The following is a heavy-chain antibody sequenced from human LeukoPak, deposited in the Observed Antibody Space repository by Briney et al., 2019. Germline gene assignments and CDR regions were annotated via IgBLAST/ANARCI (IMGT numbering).Heavy chain of an antibody. V-gene: IGHV4-4*07. J-gene: IGHJ6*03. CDR3: ARLNHVPRVYYYLDV. D-gene: IGHD6-6*01. CDR1: GASISSFY. CDR2: MYSSGS. Sequence: EASETLSLTCTVSGASISSFYLSWIRQTAGKGLEWIGRMYSSGSNYNPSLKSRVTMSIDTSTNKLSLKLSSVTAADTAVYYCARLNHVPRVYYYLDVWGKGAKVTVSS.